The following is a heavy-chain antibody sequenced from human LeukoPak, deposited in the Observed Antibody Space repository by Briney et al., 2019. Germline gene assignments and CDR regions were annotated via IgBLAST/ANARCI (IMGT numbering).Heavy chain of an antibody. V-gene: IGHV4-38-2*02. J-gene: IGHJ4*02. Sequence: SETLSLTCTVSGYSISSGYYWGWIRQPPGKGLEWIGSIYHSGSTYYNPSLKSRVTISVDTSKNQFSLKLSSVTAADTAVYYCANQKTYYYGSGSYYKRRVYYFDYWGQGTLVTVSS. D-gene: IGHD3-10*01. CDR2: IYHSGST. CDR3: ANQKTYYYGSGSYYKRRVYYFDY. CDR1: GYSISSGYY.